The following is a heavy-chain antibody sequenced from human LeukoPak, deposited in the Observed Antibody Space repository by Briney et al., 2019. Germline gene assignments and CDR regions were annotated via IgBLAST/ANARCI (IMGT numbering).Heavy chain of an antibody. CDR3: ARGQRGYSYGYSLEYMDV. J-gene: IGHJ6*03. Sequence: ASVKVSCKASGYTFTGYYMHWVRQAPGQGLEWMGWINPNSGGTNYAQKFQGRVTITRNTSISTAYMELSSLRSEDTAVYYCARGQRGYSYGYSLEYMDVWGKGTTVTVSS. D-gene: IGHD5-18*01. CDR1: GYTFTGYY. CDR2: INPNSGGT. V-gene: IGHV1-2*02.